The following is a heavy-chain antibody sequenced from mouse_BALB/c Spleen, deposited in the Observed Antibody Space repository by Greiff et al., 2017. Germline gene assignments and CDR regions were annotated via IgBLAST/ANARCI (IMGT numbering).Heavy chain of an antibody. V-gene: IGHV1-14*01. Sequence: VQLQQSGPELVKPGASVKMSCKASGYTFTSYVMHWVKQKPGQGLEWIGYINPYNDGTKYNEKFKGKATLTSDKSSSIAYMELSSLTSEDSAVYYCAREGEGIWFAYWGQGTLVTVSA. CDR1: GYTFTSYV. CDR2: INPYNDGT. J-gene: IGHJ3*01. CDR3: AREGEGIWFAY.